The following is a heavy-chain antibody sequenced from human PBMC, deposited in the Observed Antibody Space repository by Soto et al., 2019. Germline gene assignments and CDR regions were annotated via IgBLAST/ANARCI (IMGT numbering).Heavy chain of an antibody. D-gene: IGHD2-21*01. CDR2: IYYSGTT. CDR1: GGSVSSSSYH. V-gene: IGHV4-39*01. Sequence: SETLSLTCSVSGGSVSSSSYHWGWIRQTPGKGLEWLGTIYYSGTTSYNPSLRSRIVLSIDTSRNEFSLRLNSVTAADTAVYYCGRVVEGATRHTDLDSWGQGTLVTVSS. CDR3: GRVVEGATRHTDLDS. J-gene: IGHJ5*01.